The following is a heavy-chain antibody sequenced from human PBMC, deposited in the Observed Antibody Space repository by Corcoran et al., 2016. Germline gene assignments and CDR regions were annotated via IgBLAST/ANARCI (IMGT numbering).Heavy chain of an antibody. CDR3: ARDIVVITTSPELYYYYYGMDV. V-gene: IGHV1-18*01. CDR2: ISAYNGNT. CDR1: GYTFTSYG. Sequence: QVQLVQSGAEVKKPGASVKVSCKASGYTFTSYGISWVRQAPGQGLEWMGWISAYNGNTNYAQKLQGRVTMTTDTSTGTAYMELRSLRSDDTAVYYCARDIVVITTSPELYYYYYGMDVWGQGTTVTVSS. J-gene: IGHJ6*02. D-gene: IGHD3-22*01.